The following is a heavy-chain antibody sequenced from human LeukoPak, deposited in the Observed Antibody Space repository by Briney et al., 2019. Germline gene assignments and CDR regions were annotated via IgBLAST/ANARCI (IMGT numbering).Heavy chain of an antibody. CDR2: ISGSGGST. J-gene: IGHJ5*02. D-gene: IGHD3-10*01. Sequence: GGSLRLSCAASGFTFSSYAMSWVRPAPGKGLEWVSAISGSGGSTYYADAVKGRFTISRDNSKNTLYLQMNSLRAEDTAVYYCATDPSLGVWFDPWGQGTLVTVSS. CDR3: ATDPSLGVWFDP. CDR1: GFTFSSYA. V-gene: IGHV3-23*01.